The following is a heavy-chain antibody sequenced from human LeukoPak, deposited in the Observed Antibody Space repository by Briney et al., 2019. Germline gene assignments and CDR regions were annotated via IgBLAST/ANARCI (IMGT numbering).Heavy chain of an antibody. CDR2: VYYNGNT. J-gene: IGHJ5*02. CDR3: ARDPRPNSNNWFDP. CDR1: GGSINDYY. Sequence: KTSETLSLTCTVSGGSINDYYWNWIRQPPGKGPEWIGHVYYNGNTMYNPSLKDRLIISLHTSENQFSLKLTSLSAADTAVYYCARDPRPNSNNWFDPWGQGILVSVSA. V-gene: IGHV4-59*01. D-gene: IGHD5-18*01.